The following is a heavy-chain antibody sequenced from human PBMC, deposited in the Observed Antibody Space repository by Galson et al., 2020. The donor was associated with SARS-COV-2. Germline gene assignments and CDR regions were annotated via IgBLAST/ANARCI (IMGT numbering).Heavy chain of an antibody. CDR2: IVSNDEN. J-gene: IGHJ2*01. Sequence: ESGPTLVKPTETLTLTCTVSGFSLSNPRMVVSWIRQPPGKALEWLAQIVSNDENSYNTSLKSRLTISKDTSKSQVVLTMTNMDPVDTATYYCARTLKGYDSSGYYYWYFDLWGRGTLVTVSS. D-gene: IGHD3-22*01. V-gene: IGHV2-26*01. CDR3: ARTLKGYDSSGYYYWYFDL. CDR1: GFSLSNPRMV.